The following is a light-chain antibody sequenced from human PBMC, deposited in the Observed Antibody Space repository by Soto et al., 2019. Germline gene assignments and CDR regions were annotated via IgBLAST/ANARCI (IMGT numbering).Light chain of an antibody. Sequence: AIQLTQSPSSLSASVGDRVTITCRASQGTSSALAWYQQKPGKAPKLLIYDASSLESGVPSRFSGSGSGTDFTLTISSLQPEDFATYYCQQFNSYPSFGGGTKVEIK. V-gene: IGKV1-13*02. CDR2: DAS. CDR3: QQFNSYPS. J-gene: IGKJ4*01. CDR1: QGTSSA.